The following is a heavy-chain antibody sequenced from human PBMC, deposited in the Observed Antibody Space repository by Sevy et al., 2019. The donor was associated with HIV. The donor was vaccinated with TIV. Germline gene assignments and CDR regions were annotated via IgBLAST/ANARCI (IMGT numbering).Heavy chain of an antibody. CDR3: GRELLPIYDILTGRGGGGMDV. CDR1: GFTFSSYA. Sequence: GGSLRLSCAASGFTFSSYAMHWVRQAPGKGLEWVAVISYDGSNKYYADSVKGRFTISRDNSKNTLYLQMNSLRAEDQDMLLCGRELLPIYDILTGRGGGGMDVWGQGTTVTVSS. CDR2: ISYDGSNK. J-gene: IGHJ6*02. V-gene: IGHV3-30-3*01. D-gene: IGHD3-9*01.